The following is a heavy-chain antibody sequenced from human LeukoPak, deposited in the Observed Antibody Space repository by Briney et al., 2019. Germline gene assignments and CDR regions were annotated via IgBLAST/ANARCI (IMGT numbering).Heavy chain of an antibody. J-gene: IGHJ4*02. V-gene: IGHV4-61*01. CDR2: IYYSGST. CDR3: ARAPYSSSWFLDY. D-gene: IGHD6-13*01. Sequence: SETLSLTCTVSGYSISSGYYWGWIRQPPGKGLEWIGYIYYSGSTNYNPSLKSRVTISVDTSKNQFSLKLSSVTAADTAVYYCARAPYSSSWFLDYWGQGTLVTVSS. CDR1: GYSISSGYY.